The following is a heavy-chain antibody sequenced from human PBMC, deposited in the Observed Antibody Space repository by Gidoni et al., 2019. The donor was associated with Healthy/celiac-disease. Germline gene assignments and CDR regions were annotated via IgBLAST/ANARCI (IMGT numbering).Heavy chain of an antibody. CDR3: ARGLRMIFGVRGWFDP. Sequence: QVQLQQWGAGLLKPSETLSLTCAVYGGSFSGYYWSWIRQPPGKGLEWIGEINHSGSTNYNPSLKSRVTISVDTSKNQFSLKLSSVTAADTAVYYCARGLRMIFGVRGWFDPWGQGTLVTVSS. D-gene: IGHD3-3*01. J-gene: IGHJ5*02. V-gene: IGHV4-34*01. CDR2: INHSGST. CDR1: GGSFSGYY.